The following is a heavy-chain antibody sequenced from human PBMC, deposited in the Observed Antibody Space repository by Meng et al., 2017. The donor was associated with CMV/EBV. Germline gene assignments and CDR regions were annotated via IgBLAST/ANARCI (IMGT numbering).Heavy chain of an antibody. CDR3: AGYDYGDQRDYYYYGMDV. CDR2: ISAYNGNT. D-gene: IGHD4-17*01. Sequence: QVQPVQSGAEVKKPGASVKVSCKASGYTFTSYGISWVRQAPGQGLEWMGWISAYNGNTTYAQKLQGRVTMTTDTSTSTAYMELRSLGSDDTAVYYCAGYDYGDQRDYYYYGMDVWGQGTTVTVSS. V-gene: IGHV1-18*01. J-gene: IGHJ6*02. CDR1: GYTFTSYG.